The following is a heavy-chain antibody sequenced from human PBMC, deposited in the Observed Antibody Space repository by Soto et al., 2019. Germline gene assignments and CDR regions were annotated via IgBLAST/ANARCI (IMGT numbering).Heavy chain of an antibody. Sequence: SQTLSLTCAISWDSVSSNSAAWNWITQSPSRGLEWLGRTYYRSKWYNDYAVSVKSRITISPDTSKNQFCLQLNSVTPEDTAVYYCARDIVHTAMVRASDIWGQGTMVT. CDR1: WDSVSSNSAA. V-gene: IGHV6-1*01. CDR2: TYYRSKWYN. J-gene: IGHJ3*02. D-gene: IGHD5-18*01. CDR3: ARDIVHTAMVRASDI.